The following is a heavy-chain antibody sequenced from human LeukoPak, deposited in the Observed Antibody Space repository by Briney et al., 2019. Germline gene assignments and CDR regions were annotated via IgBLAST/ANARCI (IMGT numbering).Heavy chain of an antibody. CDR2: IYYSGST. J-gene: IGHJ4*02. Sequence: PSETLSLTCTVSGGSISSSSYYWGWIRQPPGKGLEWIGSIYYSGSTYYNPSLKSRVTISVDTSKNQFSLKLSSVTAADTAVYYCARPTRDYYDSSGYPFYFDYWGQGTLVTVSS. V-gene: IGHV4-39*01. CDR3: ARPTRDYYDSSGYPFYFDY. D-gene: IGHD3-22*01. CDR1: GGSISSSSYY.